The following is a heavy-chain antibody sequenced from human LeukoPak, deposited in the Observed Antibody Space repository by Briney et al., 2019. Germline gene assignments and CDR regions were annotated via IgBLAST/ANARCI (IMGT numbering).Heavy chain of an antibody. J-gene: IGHJ4*02. V-gene: IGHV1-2*02. CDR1: GYTFTVYF. Sequence: GASVTVSFKASGYTFTVYFIHWVRQAPGQGLEWMGWINPNSGDTNYAQKFQGRVSMTRDTSTRTAYLEVSSLRSDDAAVYYCARVWDLRERPFDYWGQGTLVTVS. CDR2: INPNSGDT. CDR3: ARVWDLRERPFDY. D-gene: IGHD3-16*01.